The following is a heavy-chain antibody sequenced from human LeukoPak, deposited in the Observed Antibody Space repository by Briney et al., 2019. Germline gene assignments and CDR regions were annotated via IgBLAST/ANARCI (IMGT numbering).Heavy chain of an antibody. V-gene: IGHV1-2*02. CDR1: GYTFTGYY. CDR3: ARCAVAVFGVVIFDAFDI. CDR2: INPNSGGT. J-gene: IGHJ3*02. Sequence: ASVKVSCKASGYTFTGYYMHWVRQAPGQGLEWMGWINPNSGGTNYAQKFQGRVTMTRDTSISTAYMELSRLRSDDTAVYYCARCAVAVFGVVIFDAFDIWGQGTMVAVSS. D-gene: IGHD3-3*01.